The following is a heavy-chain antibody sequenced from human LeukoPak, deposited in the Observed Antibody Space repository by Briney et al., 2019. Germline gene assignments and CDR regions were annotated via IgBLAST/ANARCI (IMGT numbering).Heavy chain of an antibody. CDR3: ASTRDSSGWDYYYYGMDV. J-gene: IGHJ6*02. D-gene: IGHD6-19*01. Sequence: ASVKVSCKASGYTFTSYGISWVRQAPGQGLEWMGWISAYNGNTNYAQKLQGRVTMTTDTSTSTAYMELRSLRSDDTAVYYCASTRDSSGWDYYYYGMDVWGQGTTVTVSS. CDR1: GYTFTSYG. CDR2: ISAYNGNT. V-gene: IGHV1-18*01.